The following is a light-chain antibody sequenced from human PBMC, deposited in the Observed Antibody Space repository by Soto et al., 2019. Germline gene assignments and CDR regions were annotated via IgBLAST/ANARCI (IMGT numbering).Light chain of an antibody. CDR3: QQYNGT. Sequence: DIQMTQSPSTLSASVGDRVTITCRASQSISNWLAWYQQKPGKAPKLLIHKASILENGVPSRFSGSGSGTEFTLTISSLQPDDFATYYCQQYNGTFGQGTKVDIK. CDR1: QSISNW. J-gene: IGKJ1*01. V-gene: IGKV1-5*03. CDR2: KAS.